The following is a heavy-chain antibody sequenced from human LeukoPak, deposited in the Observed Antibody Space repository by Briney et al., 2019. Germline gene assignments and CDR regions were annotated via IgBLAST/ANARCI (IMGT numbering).Heavy chain of an antibody. CDR3: AKGVGATTWGFDY. D-gene: IGHD1-26*01. Sequence: GGSLRLSCAGSGFTFSSYSMHWVRQAPGKVLEWVSYISAISSSSTYYADSVKGRFTISRDNAKNSLYLQMNSLRAEDTAVYYCAKGVGATTWGFDYWGQGTLVTVSS. CDR1: GFTFSSYS. CDR2: ISAISSSST. V-gene: IGHV3-48*04. J-gene: IGHJ4*02.